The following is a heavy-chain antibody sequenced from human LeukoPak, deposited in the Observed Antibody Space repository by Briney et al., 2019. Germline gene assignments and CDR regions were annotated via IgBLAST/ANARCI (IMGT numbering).Heavy chain of an antibody. CDR2: IYHSGST. D-gene: IGHD6-19*01. V-gene: IGHV4-4*02. J-gene: IGHJ6*03. CDR3: AREGPYSSGWYLGYYYYMDV. CDR1: GGSISSNHW. Sequence: SETLSLTCAVSGGSISSNHWWIWVRQPPGKGLEWIGEIYHSGSTNYNPSLKSRVTISVDTSKNQFSLKLSSVTAADTAVYYCAREGPYSSGWYLGYYYYMDVWGKGTTVTISS.